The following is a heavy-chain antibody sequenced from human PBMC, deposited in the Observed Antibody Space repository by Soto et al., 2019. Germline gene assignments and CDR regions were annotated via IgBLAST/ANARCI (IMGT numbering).Heavy chain of an antibody. Sequence: EVQLVESGGGLVQPGGSLRLSCAASGFTFSSYCMSWVRQSPGKGLEWVANIKQDGSEKYYVDSVKGRFTISRDNAKNSLYLQMNSLRDDDTAVYYCARTYGQHQLVRHYYYYYHMDVWGKGTTVTGSS. CDR2: IKQDGSEK. V-gene: IGHV3-7*01. CDR1: GFTFSSYC. D-gene: IGHD6-13*01. CDR3: ARTYGQHQLVRHYYYYYHMDV. J-gene: IGHJ6*03.